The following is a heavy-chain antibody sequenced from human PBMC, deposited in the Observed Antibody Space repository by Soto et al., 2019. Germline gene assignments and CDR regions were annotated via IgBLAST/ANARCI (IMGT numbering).Heavy chain of an antibody. D-gene: IGHD1-1*01. J-gene: IGHJ5*02. CDR1: GFSLSTSGMR. CDR3: AKTGTDGSWFDP. V-gene: IGHV2-70*04. CDR2: IDWDDDK. Sequence: SGPTLVNPIQTLTLTCTFSGFSLSTSGMRVSWIRQPPGKALQWLARIDWDDDKFYTTSLRTRLTISKDTSKNQVVLTMTNMDPVDTATYYCAKTGTDGSWFDPWGQGTLVTVSS.